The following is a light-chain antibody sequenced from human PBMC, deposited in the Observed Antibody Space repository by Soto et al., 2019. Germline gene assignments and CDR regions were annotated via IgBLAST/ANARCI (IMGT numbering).Light chain of an antibody. Sequence: QSALTQPASVSGSPGQSITISCTGTSSDVGGYNYVSWYQQHPGKAPKLMIYEVSNRPSGVSNRFSGSKSGNTASLTISGLQAEDEADYYCSSYTSSSTPPHDVFGTGTKLTVL. J-gene: IGLJ1*01. CDR1: SSDVGGYNY. V-gene: IGLV2-14*01. CDR2: EVS. CDR3: SSYTSSSTPPHDV.